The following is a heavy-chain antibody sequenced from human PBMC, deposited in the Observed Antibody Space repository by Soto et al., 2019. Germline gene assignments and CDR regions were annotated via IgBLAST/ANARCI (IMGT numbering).Heavy chain of an antibody. CDR2: INHSGST. J-gene: IGHJ4*02. CDR1: GGSFSGYY. Sequence: SETLSLTCAVYGGSFSGYYWSWIRQPPGKGLEWIGEINHSGSTNYNPSLKSRVTISVDTSKNQFSLKLSSVTAADTAVYYCARERRGYSYGLDYWGQGTLVTVS. D-gene: IGHD5-18*01. V-gene: IGHV4-34*01. CDR3: ARERRGYSYGLDY.